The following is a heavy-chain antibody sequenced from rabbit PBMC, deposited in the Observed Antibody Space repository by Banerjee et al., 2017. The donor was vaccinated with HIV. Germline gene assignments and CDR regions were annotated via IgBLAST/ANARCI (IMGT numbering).Heavy chain of an antibody. Sequence: EWIACIYGGSSGSTHYASWAKGRFTISKTSSTTVTLQMTSLTAADTATYFCASGYGASGYSLARLDLWGQGTLVAVS. D-gene: IGHD4-1*01. V-gene: IGHV1S40*01. J-gene: IGHJ3*01. CDR2: IYGGSSGST. CDR3: ASGYGASGYSLARLDL.